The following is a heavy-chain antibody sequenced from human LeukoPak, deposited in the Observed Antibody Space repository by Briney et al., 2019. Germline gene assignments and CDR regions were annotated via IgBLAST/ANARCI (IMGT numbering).Heavy chain of an antibody. CDR1: GGSISGYY. D-gene: IGHD3-10*01. V-gene: IGHV4-34*01. J-gene: IGHJ6*02. Sequence: SETLSLTCAVYGGSISGYYWSWIRQPPGKGLEWIGEINHSGSTNYNPSLKSRVTISVDTSKNQFSLKLSSVTAADTAVYYCARGANGSGSYSTGNYGMDVWGQGTTVTVSS. CDR2: INHSGST. CDR3: ARGANGSGSYSTGNYGMDV.